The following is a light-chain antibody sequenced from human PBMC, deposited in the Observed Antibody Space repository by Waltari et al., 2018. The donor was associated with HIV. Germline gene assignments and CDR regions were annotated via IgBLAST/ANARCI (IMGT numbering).Light chain of an antibody. CDR3: QSYDTSNPVV. V-gene: IGLV6-57*04. CDR1: SGSIASNY. Sequence: NFMLTHPHSVSESPGKTVTISCTRSSGSIASNYVQWYQQRPGSAPTTVSYEDNQRPSGVPDRFSGSIDSSSNSASLTMSRLKTEDEADYYCQSYDTSNPVVFGGGTKLTVL. CDR2: EDN. J-gene: IGLJ2*01.